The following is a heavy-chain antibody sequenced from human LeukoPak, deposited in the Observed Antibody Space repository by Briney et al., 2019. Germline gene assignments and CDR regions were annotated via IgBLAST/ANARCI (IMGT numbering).Heavy chain of an antibody. D-gene: IGHD3-3*01. CDR2: INPNSGGT. J-gene: IGHJ5*02. V-gene: IGHV1-2*06. Sequence: ASVKVSCKASGYTFIDYDIHWVRQAPGQGLEWMGRINPNSGGTNYAQKFQGRVTMTRDTSISTAYMELSRLRSDDTAVYYCAKTILNWFDPWGQGTLVTVSS. CDR1: GYTFIDYD. CDR3: AKTILNWFDP.